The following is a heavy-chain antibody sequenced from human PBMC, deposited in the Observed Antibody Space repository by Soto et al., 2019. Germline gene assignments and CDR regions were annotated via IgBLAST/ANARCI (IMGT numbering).Heavy chain of an antibody. J-gene: IGHJ6*02. Sequence: GGSLRLSCAASGFTFSSYAMSWVRQAPGKGLEWVSAISGSGGSTYYADSVKGRFTISRDNSKNTLYLQMNSLRAEDTAVYYCAKDPKNRHFYGMDVWGQGTTVTVSS. CDR1: GFTFSSYA. CDR3: AKDPKNRHFYGMDV. CDR2: ISGSGGST. V-gene: IGHV3-23*01. D-gene: IGHD3-3*02.